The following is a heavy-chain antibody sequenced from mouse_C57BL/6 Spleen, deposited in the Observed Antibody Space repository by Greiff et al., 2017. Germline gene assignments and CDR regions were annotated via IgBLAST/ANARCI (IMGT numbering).Heavy chain of an antibody. CDR3: ARQGITTVVADYAMDY. V-gene: IGHV5-15*01. CDR2: ISNLAYSS. D-gene: IGHD1-1*01. J-gene: IGHJ4*01. CDR1: GFTFSDYG. Sequence: EVKLVESGGGLVQPGGSLKLSCAASGFTFSDYGMAWVRQAPRKGPEWVAFISNLAYSSYYADTLTGRFTISRENATNTLYLEMSSLRSEDTAMYYCARQGITTVVADYAMDYWGQGTSVTVSS.